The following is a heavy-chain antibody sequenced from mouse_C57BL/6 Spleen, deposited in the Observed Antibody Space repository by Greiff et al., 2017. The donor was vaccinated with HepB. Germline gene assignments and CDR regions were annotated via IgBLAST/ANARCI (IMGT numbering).Heavy chain of an antibody. CDR2: IYPSDSET. D-gene: IGHD1-1*01. J-gene: IGHJ4*01. V-gene: IGHV1-61*01. Sequence: VQLQQPGAELVRPGSSVKLSCKASGYTFTSYWMDWVKQRPGQGLEWIGNIYPSDSETHYNQKFKDKATLTVDKSSSTSYMQLSSLTSEDSAVYYCARGPYYYGSSPYYAMDYWGQGTSVTVSS. CDR1: GYTFTSYW. CDR3: ARGPYYYGSSPYYAMDY.